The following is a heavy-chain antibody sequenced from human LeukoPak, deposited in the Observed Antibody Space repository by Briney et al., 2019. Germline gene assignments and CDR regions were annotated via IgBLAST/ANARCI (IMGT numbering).Heavy chain of an antibody. CDR3: ARRSYCSGGSCYYFDP. V-gene: IGHV5-51*01. CDR2: IYPGDSDT. Sequence: GESLKISCKGSGYSFTSYWIGWVRQMPGKGLEWMGFIYPGDSDTRYSPSFQGQVTISADRSISTAYLQWSSLKASDTAMYYCARRSYCSGGSCYYFDPWGQGTLVTVSS. J-gene: IGHJ5*02. CDR1: GYSFTSYW. D-gene: IGHD2-15*01.